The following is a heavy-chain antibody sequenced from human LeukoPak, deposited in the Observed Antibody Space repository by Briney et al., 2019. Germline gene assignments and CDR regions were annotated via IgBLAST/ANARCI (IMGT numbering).Heavy chain of an antibody. D-gene: IGHD3-22*01. CDR1: GFSFSSYG. Sequence: GGSLRLSCAASGFSFSSYGMHWVRQAPGKGLEWVAVIWYDGSKKYYADSVKGRFIISRDNSRNTLYLQMNSLRVEDTTVYYCARLPTFYYDSSHYHYDYWGQGTLVTVSS. CDR2: IWYDGSKK. CDR3: ARLPTFYYDSSHYHYDY. V-gene: IGHV3-33*01. J-gene: IGHJ4*02.